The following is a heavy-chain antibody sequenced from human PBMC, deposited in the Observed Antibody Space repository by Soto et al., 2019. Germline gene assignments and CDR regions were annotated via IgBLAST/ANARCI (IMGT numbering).Heavy chain of an antibody. CDR2: IIPILGIA. D-gene: IGHD5-18*01. Sequence: QVQLVQSGAEVKKPGSSVKVSCKASGGTFSSYTISWVRQAPGQGLEWMGRIIPILGIANYAQKFQGRVTITADKSTGTAYMELSSLRSEDTAVYYCATSSRGYSYGYDYWGQGTLVTVSS. V-gene: IGHV1-69*02. J-gene: IGHJ4*02. CDR1: GGTFSSYT. CDR3: ATSSRGYSYGYDY.